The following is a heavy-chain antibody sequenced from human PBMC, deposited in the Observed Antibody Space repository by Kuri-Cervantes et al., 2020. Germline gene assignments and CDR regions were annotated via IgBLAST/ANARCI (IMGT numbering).Heavy chain of an antibody. CDR1: GASIDSYF. D-gene: IGHD2-15*01. V-gene: IGHV4-59*12. Sequence: ESLKISCTVSGASIDSYFWSWIRQSPGKRLEWIGYIHYTGNTDYNPSLKSRVTILIHTSKNQISLNLTSVTAADTAVYYCARSVGYCSGGSCHTVLGYYYYYMDVWGKGTTVTVSS. CDR3: ARSVGYCSGGSCHTVLGYYYYYMDV. J-gene: IGHJ6*03. CDR2: IHYTGNT.